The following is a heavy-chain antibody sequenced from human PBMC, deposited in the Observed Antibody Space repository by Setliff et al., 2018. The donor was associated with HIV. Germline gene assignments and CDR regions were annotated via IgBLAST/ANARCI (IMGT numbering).Heavy chain of an antibody. V-gene: IGHV1-3*01. CDR2: ISAGNGNT. CDR3: ARDGGPGSGWGDYAYYFSMDV. J-gene: IGHJ6*03. Sequence: GASVKVSCKASGYTFSNYDMQWVRQAPGQRLEWMGWISAGNGNTKYSQTFQDRVTITRYTSASTVYMELGSLRSEDTAIYYCARDGGPGSGWGDYAYYFSMDVWGKGTTVTAP. CDR1: GYTFSNYD. D-gene: IGHD6-19*01.